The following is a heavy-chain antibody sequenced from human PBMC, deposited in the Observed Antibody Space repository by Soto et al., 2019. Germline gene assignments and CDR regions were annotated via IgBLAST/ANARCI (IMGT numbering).Heavy chain of an antibody. Sequence: QVQLVQSGAEVKKPGASVKVSCKASGYTFTSYGISWVRQAPGQGLEWMGWISAYNGNTNYAQKLQGRVTMTTDTSTSTAYMGRRSLRSDDTAVYYCARDRDYYGSGTNWFDPWGQGTLVTVS. D-gene: IGHD3-10*01. J-gene: IGHJ5*02. CDR1: GYTFTSYG. V-gene: IGHV1-18*04. CDR2: ISAYNGNT. CDR3: ARDRDYYGSGTNWFDP.